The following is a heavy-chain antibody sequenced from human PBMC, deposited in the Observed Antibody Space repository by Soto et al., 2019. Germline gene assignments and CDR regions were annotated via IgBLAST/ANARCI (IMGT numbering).Heavy chain of an antibody. Sequence: SVKVSWKASGGTFSSYAISWVRQAPGQGLEWMGGIIPIFGTANYAQKFQGRVTITADESTSTAYMELSSLRSEDTAVYYCARFRTCDSSGYYFDYWGQGTLVTVSS. J-gene: IGHJ4*02. CDR3: ARFRTCDSSGYYFDY. D-gene: IGHD3-22*01. CDR2: IIPIFGTA. V-gene: IGHV1-69*13. CDR1: GGTFSSYA.